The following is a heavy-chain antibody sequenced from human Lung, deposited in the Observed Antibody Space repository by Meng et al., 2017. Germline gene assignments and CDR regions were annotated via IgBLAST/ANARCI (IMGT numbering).Heavy chain of an antibody. CDR2: LGAHDGDT. Sequence: QVQPVQSGPEVKKPGASVKCSCKASDYTLTVYGVSWVRQAPGQGLEWMAWLGAHDGDTSHAPKFQGRVTVSADRPTATAYMELRSLRSDDTAVYYCARGTPGRSYSDYWGQGTLVTVSS. CDR3: ARGTPGRSYSDY. D-gene: IGHD3-10*01. CDR1: DYTLTVYG. J-gene: IGHJ4*02. V-gene: IGHV1-18*01.